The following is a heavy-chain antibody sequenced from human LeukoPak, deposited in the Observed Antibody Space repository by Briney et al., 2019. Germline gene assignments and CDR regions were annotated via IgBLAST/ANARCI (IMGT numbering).Heavy chain of an antibody. CDR3: AGSYYYDSSGYYYLGPESGLRY. Sequence: SETLSLTCTVSGGSISSSSYYWGWIRQPPGKGLEWIGSIYYSGSTYYNPSLKSRVTISVDTSKNQFSLKLSSVTAADTAVYYCAGSYYYDSSGYYYLGPESGLRYWGQGTLVTVSS. CDR1: GGSISSSSYY. V-gene: IGHV4-39*01. CDR2: IYYSGST. J-gene: IGHJ4*02. D-gene: IGHD3-22*01.